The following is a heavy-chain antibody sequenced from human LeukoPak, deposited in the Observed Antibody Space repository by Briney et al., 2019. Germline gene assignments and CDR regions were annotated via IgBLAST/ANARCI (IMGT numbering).Heavy chain of an antibody. Sequence: SGTLSLTCAVSDGSISSNYWWSWVRQPPGKGLEWIGDIYHSGNTNYNPSLKSRVTMSVDESKNQFSLKLSSVTAADTAVYYCSLLQTVQWLSPAPYYYYYMDVWGKGTTVTVSS. J-gene: IGHJ6*03. CDR1: DGSISSNYW. D-gene: IGHD6-19*01. CDR2: IYHSGNT. V-gene: IGHV4-4*02. CDR3: SLLQTVQWLSPAPYYYYYMDV.